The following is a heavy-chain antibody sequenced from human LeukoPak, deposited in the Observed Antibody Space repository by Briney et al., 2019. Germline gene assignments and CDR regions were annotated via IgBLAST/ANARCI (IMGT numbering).Heavy chain of an antibody. CDR2: MNQDGSKK. CDR3: ATNNGRNY. D-gene: IGHD1-1*01. J-gene: IGHJ4*02. CDR1: GFTFTNYW. V-gene: IGHV3-7*02. Sequence: GGSLRLSCAASGFTFTNYWMSWVRQAPGKGLEWVANMNQDGSKKYYMDSVKGRFTISRDNAKNSLYLQMSSLRAEDTAVYYCATNNGRNYWGQGTLVTVSS.